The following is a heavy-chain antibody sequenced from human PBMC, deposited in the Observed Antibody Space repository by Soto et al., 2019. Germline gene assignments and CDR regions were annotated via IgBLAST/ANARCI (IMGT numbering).Heavy chain of an antibody. V-gene: IGHV4-39*01. CDR2: FYYFGST. CDR1: GESILSRVYY. D-gene: IGHD3-3*01. CDR3: ATSTMTSNWFDL. Sequence: SEPLSLTCSVSGESILSRVYYWGWIRKPPGKGLEWIGNFYYFGSTYYNPSLKSRVTISVDTSNNQLSLRLISVTAADTVVYYCATSTMTSNWFDLCGQGTLVTVSS. J-gene: IGHJ5*02.